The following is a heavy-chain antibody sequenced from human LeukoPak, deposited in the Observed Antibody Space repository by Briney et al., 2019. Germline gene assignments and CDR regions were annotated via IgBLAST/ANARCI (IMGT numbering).Heavy chain of an antibody. D-gene: IGHD3-10*01. V-gene: IGHV3-48*04. CDR3: ASLGITMVRGVRLYYYYMDV. Sequence: GGSLRLSCAAFGFTFSRYSMNWVRQAPGKGLEWVSYISSSGSTIYYADSVKGRFTISRDNAKNSLYLQMNSLRAEDTAVYYCASLGITMVRGVRLYYYYMDVWGKGTTVTISS. CDR2: ISSSGSTI. J-gene: IGHJ6*03. CDR1: GFTFSRYS.